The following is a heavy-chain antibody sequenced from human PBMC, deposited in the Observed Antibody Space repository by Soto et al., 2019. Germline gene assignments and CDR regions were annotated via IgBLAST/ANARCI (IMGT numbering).Heavy chain of an antibody. CDR3: ARERDGYNYPPYYFDY. J-gene: IGHJ4*02. CDR2: IIPIFGTA. CDR1: GGTFSSYA. D-gene: IGHD5-12*01. Sequence: QVQLVQSGAEVKKPGSSVKVSCKASGGTFSSYAISWVRQAPGQGLEWMGGIIPIFGTANYAQKFQGRVTITADESTSTAYMELSSVRSEDTAVYYCARERDGYNYPPYYFDYWGQGTLVTVSS. V-gene: IGHV1-69*12.